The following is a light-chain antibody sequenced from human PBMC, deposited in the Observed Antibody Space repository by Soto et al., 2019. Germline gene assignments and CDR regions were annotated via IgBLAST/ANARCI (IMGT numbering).Light chain of an antibody. CDR2: DAS. Sequence: AIQMTQSPSSMSVSVGDRATITCRASQDIGNEVGWYQQKPGKAQKLLISDASTLESGVPARFSGRGSGTNFILTISSLQPEDFATYYCLQDYNYPRTFGQGTQV. CDR3: LQDYNYPRT. V-gene: IGKV1-6*01. J-gene: IGKJ1*01. CDR1: QDIGNE.